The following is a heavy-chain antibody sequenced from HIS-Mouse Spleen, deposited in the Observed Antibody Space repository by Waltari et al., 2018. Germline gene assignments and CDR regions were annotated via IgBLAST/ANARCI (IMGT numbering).Heavy chain of an antibody. CDR1: GGPISSSSYY. Sequence: QLQLQESGPGLVKPSETLSLTCTVPGGPISSSSYYWGWIRQPPGKGLEWIGSAYYSGSTYYNPSLKSRVTISVDTSKNQFSLKLSSVTAADTAVYYCAREIPYSSSWYDWYFDLWGRGTLVTVPS. D-gene: IGHD6-13*01. CDR2: AYYSGST. CDR3: AREIPYSSSWYDWYFDL. V-gene: IGHV4-39*07. J-gene: IGHJ2*01.